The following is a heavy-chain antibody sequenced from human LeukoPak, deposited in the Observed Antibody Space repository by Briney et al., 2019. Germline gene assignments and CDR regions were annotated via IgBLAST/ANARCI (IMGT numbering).Heavy chain of an antibody. V-gene: IGHV3-11*04. CDR3: ARDRSGVYYYYYYMDV. CDR1: GFTFSDDY. J-gene: IGHJ6*03. CDR2: ISSSGSTI. Sequence: GGSLRLSCAASGFTFSDDYMSWLRQAPGKGLEWVSYISSSGSTIYYADSVKGRFTISRDNAKNSLYLQMNSLRAEDTAVYYCARDRSGVYYYYYYMDVWGKGTTVTVSS.